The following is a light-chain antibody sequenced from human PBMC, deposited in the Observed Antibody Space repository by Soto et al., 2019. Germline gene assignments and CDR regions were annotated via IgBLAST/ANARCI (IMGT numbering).Light chain of an antibody. J-gene: IGLJ3*02. V-gene: IGLV1-44*01. CDR1: SSNIGSNT. Sequence: QSVLTQPPSASGTPGQRVTISCSGRSSNIGSNTVDWYQQLPGTAPKLLIYYNNQRPSGVPDRFSGSKSGTSASLAISGLQSEDEADYYCAAWDDSLSGPVFGGGTQLTVL. CDR2: YNN. CDR3: AAWDDSLSGPV.